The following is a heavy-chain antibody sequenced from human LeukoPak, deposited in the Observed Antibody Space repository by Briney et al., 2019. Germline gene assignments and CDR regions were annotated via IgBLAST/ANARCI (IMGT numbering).Heavy chain of an antibody. V-gene: IGHV3-21*01. D-gene: IGHD5-18*01. CDR2: ISSNSRYT. Sequence: GGSLRLSCAASGFTFSSYSMNWVRQAPGKGLEWVSSISSNSRYTYYADSVKGRFTISRDNAKSSLYLQMNSLRAEDTAIYYCARDAAYGYDRFDYWGQGTQVTVSS. J-gene: IGHJ4*02. CDR1: GFTFSSYS. CDR3: ARDAAYGYDRFDY.